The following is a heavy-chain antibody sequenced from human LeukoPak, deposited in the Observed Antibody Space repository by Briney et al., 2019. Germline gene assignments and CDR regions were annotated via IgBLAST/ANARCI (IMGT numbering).Heavy chain of an antibody. CDR1: GFTLSSYS. CDR2: SGGAT. Sequence: PGGSLRLSCSASGFTLSSYSMHWVRQAPGKGLEYVSTSGGATYYADSVKGRFTISRDNAKNTLYLQMSSLRAEDTAVYYCIKDRTGTYSFDYWGQGTLATVSS. D-gene: IGHD7-27*01. V-gene: IGHV3-64D*09. CDR3: IKDRTGTYSFDY. J-gene: IGHJ4*02.